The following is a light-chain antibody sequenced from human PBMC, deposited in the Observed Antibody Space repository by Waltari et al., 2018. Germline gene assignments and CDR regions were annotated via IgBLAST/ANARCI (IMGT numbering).Light chain of an antibody. CDR1: QSVSSN. CDR2: GAS. J-gene: IGKJ1*01. V-gene: IGKV3-15*01. Sequence: EIVMTQSPATLSVSPGERATLSCRASQSVSSNFAWYQQKPGQAPRLIIYGASTRATGIPARFSGSGSGTEFTLTISSLQSEDFAVYYCQQYNNWPTWTFGQGTKVEIK. CDR3: QQYNNWPTWT.